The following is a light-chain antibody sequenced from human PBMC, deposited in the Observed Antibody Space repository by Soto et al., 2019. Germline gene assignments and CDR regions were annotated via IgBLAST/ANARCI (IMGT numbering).Light chain of an antibody. CDR3: QKYNSALSLT. V-gene: IGKV1-27*01. CDR2: AAS. J-gene: IGKJ4*01. CDR1: QGISNY. Sequence: DIQMTQSPSSLYVSIGDRVTITCRASQGISNYLAWYQQKPGKVPKLRIYAASTLQSGVPSRFSGSGSGTDFTRTISSLQPEDVATYYCQKYNSALSLTFGGGTKVEIK.